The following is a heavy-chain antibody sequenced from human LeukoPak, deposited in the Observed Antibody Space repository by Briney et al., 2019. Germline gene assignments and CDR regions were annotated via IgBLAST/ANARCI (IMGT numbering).Heavy chain of an antibody. Sequence: GGSLRLSCAASGFTFSSYAMSWVRQAPGKGLEWVSAISGSGDSTYYADSVKGRFTISRDNSKNALSLQMNSLRAEDTAVYYCARLTGEALDYWGQGTLVTVSS. CDR2: ISGSGDST. CDR3: ARLTGEALDY. CDR1: GFTFSSYA. D-gene: IGHD1-20*01. V-gene: IGHV3-23*01. J-gene: IGHJ4*02.